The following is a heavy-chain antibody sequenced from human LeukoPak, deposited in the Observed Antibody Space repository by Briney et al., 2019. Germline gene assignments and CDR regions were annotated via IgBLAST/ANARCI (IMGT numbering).Heavy chain of an antibody. J-gene: IGHJ5*02. V-gene: IGHV1-69*13. CDR2: IIPIFGTA. Sequence: VKVSCKASGGPFSSYAISWVRQAPGQGLEWMGGIIPIFGTANYAQKFQGRVTITADESTSTAYMELSSLGSEDTAVYYCARARLSGYSYGTNWFDPWGQGTLVTVSS. CDR1: GGPFSSYA. CDR3: ARARLSGYSYGTNWFDP. D-gene: IGHD5-18*01.